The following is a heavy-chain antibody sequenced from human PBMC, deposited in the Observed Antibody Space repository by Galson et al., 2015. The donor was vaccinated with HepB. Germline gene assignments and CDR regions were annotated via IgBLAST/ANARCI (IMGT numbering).Heavy chain of an antibody. D-gene: IGHD3-3*01. CDR2: IDYGGTT. CDR1: GDFISSSPFY. V-gene: IGHV4-39*01. Sequence: ETLSLTCTVSGDFISSSPFYWGWIRQPPGKGLEWIGSIDYGGTTSYYPSLKSRATISADTSKNQFSLKLSSVTAADTAVYYCARAITTVYSYVMDVWGKRTTVTVSS. CDR3: ARAITTVYSYVMDV. J-gene: IGHJ6*03.